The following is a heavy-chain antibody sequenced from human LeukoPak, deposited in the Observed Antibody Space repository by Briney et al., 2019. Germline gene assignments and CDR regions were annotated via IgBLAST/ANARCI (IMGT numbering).Heavy chain of an antibody. CDR1: GFTFNDYA. CDR3: AKGLGVASLIVDALDM. Sequence: PGGSLRLSCAASGFTFNDYAMHWVRHVPGKGLEWVSGITWNSGSVLYADSVRGRFTISRDNAKNSLYLQMNSLRPEDMAFYYCAKGLGVASLIVDALDMWGQGTMVTV. CDR2: ITWNSGSV. J-gene: IGHJ3*02. D-gene: IGHD3/OR15-3a*01. V-gene: IGHV3-9*03.